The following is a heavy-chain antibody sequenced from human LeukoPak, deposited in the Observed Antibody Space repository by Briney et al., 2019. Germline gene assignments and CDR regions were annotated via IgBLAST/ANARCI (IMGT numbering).Heavy chain of an antibody. Sequence: PGGPLRLSCAASGFTFSSYWMHWVRQVPGKGLVWVARINPGGSSITYADSVKGRFTISRGNAKNTLYLQMDSLRAEDTGVYYCARSNQADDYWGQGTLVTVSS. J-gene: IGHJ4*02. D-gene: IGHD1-14*01. CDR2: INPGGSSI. CDR1: GFTFSSYW. CDR3: ARSNQADDY. V-gene: IGHV3-74*01.